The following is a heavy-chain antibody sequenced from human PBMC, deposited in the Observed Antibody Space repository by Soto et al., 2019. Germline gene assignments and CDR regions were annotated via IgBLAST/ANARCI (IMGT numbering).Heavy chain of an antibody. D-gene: IGHD6-6*01. CDR2: IYYSGRT. CDR3: ARGSFSSSSSWFDP. Sequence: SETLSLTCTVSGGSISGGGYYWSWIRQHPGKGLEWIGYIYYSGRTYYNPSLHSRVSIAVDTTENQFSLKLTSVTAADTSVYYCARGSFSSSSSWFDPWGRGTLVTVSS. V-gene: IGHV4-31*03. CDR1: GGSISGGGYY. J-gene: IGHJ5*02.